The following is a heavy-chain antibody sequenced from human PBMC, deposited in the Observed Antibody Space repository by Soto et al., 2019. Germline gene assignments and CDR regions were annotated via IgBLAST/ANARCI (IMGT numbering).Heavy chain of an antibody. CDR3: ARRDYAYGMGV. CDR1: GYSFAAYW. V-gene: IGHV5-10-1*01. D-gene: IGHD2-2*01. J-gene: IGHJ6*02. Sequence: GESLKISCKGSGYSFAAYWITWVRQMPGKGLEWMGRIDPSDSYTNYSPSFQGHVTISADKSIGTAYLQWSSLKASDTAIYYCARRDYAYGMGVWGQGTTVTVSS. CDR2: IDPSDSYT.